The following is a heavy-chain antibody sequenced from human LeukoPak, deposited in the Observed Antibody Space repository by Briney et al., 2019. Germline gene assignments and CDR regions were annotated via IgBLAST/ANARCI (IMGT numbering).Heavy chain of an antibody. V-gene: IGHV4-30-2*01. CDR2: IYHSGST. CDR3: ARDLAGGVVPAAGALGY. D-gene: IGHD2-2*01. CDR1: GGPISSGGYY. J-gene: IGHJ4*02. Sequence: SQTLSLTCTVSGGPISSGGYYWSWIRQPPGKGLEWIGYIYHSGSTYYNPSLKSRVTISVDRSKNQFSLKLSSVTAADTAVYYCARDLAGGVVPAAGALGYWGQGTLVTVSS.